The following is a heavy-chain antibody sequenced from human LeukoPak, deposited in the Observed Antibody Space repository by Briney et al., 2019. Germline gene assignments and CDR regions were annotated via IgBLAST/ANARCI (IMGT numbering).Heavy chain of an antibody. Sequence: SETLSLTCTVSGGSISSGGYYWSWIRQHPGKGLEWIGYIYYSGSTYYNPSLKSRVTISVDTSKNQFSLKLSSVTAADTAVYYCASLGITGTTALFDIWGQGTMVTVSS. V-gene: IGHV4-31*03. J-gene: IGHJ3*02. CDR3: ASLGITGTTALFDI. D-gene: IGHD1-20*01. CDR1: GGSISSGGYY. CDR2: IYYSGST.